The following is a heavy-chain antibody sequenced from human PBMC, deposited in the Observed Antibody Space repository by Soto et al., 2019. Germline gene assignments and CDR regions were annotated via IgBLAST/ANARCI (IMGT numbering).Heavy chain of an antibody. Sequence: PGGSLSLSGSASGFSFSNYAIHWVRQAPGKGLEYVSTISSNGGSTYYADSVKGRFTISRDNSKSTLYLQMSTLRPEDTAIYYCVKGAYCSGGSCRGDAFDIWGQGTMVTVSS. CDR3: VKGAYCSGGSCRGDAFDI. CDR1: GFSFSNYA. D-gene: IGHD2-15*01. CDR2: ISSNGGST. V-gene: IGHV3-64D*06. J-gene: IGHJ3*02.